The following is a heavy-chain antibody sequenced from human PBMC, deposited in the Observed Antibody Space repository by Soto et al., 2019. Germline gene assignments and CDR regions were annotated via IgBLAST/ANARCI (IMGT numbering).Heavy chain of an antibody. Sequence: QVQLVQSGAEVKRPGSSVKVSCKASGDTFNFYSINWVRQAPGLGLEWMGRVNPIVSMSNYAQKFQGRGTMTSEKSTSTAYMELSSLRSEDTAIYYCASSYGSGYRAFDYWGQGALVTVSS. CDR3: ASSYGSGYRAFDY. CDR2: VNPIVSMS. D-gene: IGHD3-10*01. V-gene: IGHV1-69*02. CDR1: GDTFNFYS. J-gene: IGHJ4*02.